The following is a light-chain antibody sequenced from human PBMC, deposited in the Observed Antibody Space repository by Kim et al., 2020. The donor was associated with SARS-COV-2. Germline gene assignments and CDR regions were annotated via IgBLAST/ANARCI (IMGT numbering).Light chain of an antibody. CDR1: SRRSYY. CDR3: NSRDSSGNRV. J-gene: IGLJ2*01. CDR2: GKN. V-gene: IGLV3-19*01. Sequence: VALGQNIRTPSQADSRRSYYASWYQQKPGQAPVLVIYGKNNRPSGIPDRFSGSSSGNTASLTITGAQAEDEADYYCNSRDSSGNRVFGGGTQLTVL.